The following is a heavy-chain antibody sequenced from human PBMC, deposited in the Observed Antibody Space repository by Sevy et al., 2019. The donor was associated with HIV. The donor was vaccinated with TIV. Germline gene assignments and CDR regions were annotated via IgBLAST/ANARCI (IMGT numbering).Heavy chain of an antibody. D-gene: IGHD2-15*01. V-gene: IGHV3-48*02. Sequence: GGSLRLSCAASGFTFSSYSMNWVRQAPGKGLEWVSYISSSSSTIYYADSVKGRFTISRDNAKNSLYLQMNSLRDEETAVYYCARDRDEDQDIVVVVASDAFDIWGQGTMVTVSS. CDR1: GFTFSSYS. CDR2: ISSSSSTI. J-gene: IGHJ3*02. CDR3: ARDRDEDQDIVVVVASDAFDI.